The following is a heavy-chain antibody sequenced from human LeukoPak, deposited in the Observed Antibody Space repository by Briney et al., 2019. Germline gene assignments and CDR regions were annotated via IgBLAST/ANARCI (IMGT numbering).Heavy chain of an antibody. CDR1: GDSIRSFF. D-gene: IGHD6-13*01. V-gene: IGHV4-59*01. Sequence: SETLSLTCSVSGDSIRSFFWSWIRQPPGKGLEWIGYIYYTGSTNYNPSLKSRVAISVDTSKNQFSLNLTSVTAADTAVYYCARGMAAAETRARNYYMDVWGEGTTVTVTS. CDR3: ARGMAAAETRARNYYMDV. CDR2: IYYTGST. J-gene: IGHJ6*03.